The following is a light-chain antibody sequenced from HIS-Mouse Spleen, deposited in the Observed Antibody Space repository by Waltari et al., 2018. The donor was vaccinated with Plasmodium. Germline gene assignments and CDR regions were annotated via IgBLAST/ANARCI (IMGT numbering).Light chain of an antibody. CDR1: QSVRSSY. CDR3: QQYGSSPYT. J-gene: IGKJ2*01. V-gene: IGKV3-20*01. Sequence: DIVFTQSPCTLSLSQGERATLSCRASQSVRSSYLDWYQKKPGQAPRLLIYGASSRATGIPDRFSGSGSGTDFTLNISRLEPEDVAVYYCQQYGSSPYTFGQGTKLEIK. CDR2: GAS.